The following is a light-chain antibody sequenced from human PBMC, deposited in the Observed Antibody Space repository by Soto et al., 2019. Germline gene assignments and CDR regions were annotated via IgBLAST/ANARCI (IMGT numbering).Light chain of an antibody. CDR1: QTVRNNY. CDR3: QQFSSYPLT. V-gene: IGKV3-20*01. CDR2: DAS. Sequence: ENVLTQFPATLSLSPGERATLSCRASQTVRNNYLAWYQQKPGQAPRLLIYDASSRATGIPDRFSGGGSGTDFTLTISRLEPEDFAVYYCQQFSSYPLTFGGGTKVDIK. J-gene: IGKJ4*01.